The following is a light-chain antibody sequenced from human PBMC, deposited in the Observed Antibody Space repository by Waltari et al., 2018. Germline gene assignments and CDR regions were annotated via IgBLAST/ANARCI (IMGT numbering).Light chain of an antibody. V-gene: IGLV3-21*04. CDR1: NIGSYI. CDR3: QVWHADIDPGV. J-gene: IGLJ1*01. CDR2: YDS. Sequence: SYVLTQPPSVSVAPGETASITWGEDNIGSYIVQWYQQQPDQAPVLVTFYDSDRPSGIPARFSGSNSGNTATLTITSVEAGDEARYYCQVWHADIDPGVFGTGTEVTVL.